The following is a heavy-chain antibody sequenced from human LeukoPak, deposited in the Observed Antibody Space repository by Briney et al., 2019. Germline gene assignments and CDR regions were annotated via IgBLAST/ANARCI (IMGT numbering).Heavy chain of an antibody. J-gene: IGHJ5*02. CDR3: ARHSGSPGDLNWFDP. D-gene: IGHD3-10*01. V-gene: IGHV5-51*01. CDR2: IYPGDSDT. CDR1: GYSFTSYW. Sequence: GESLKISCKGSGYSFTSYWIGWVRQMPGKGLEWMGIIYPGDSDTRYSPSFQGQVTISADKSISTAYLQWSSLKASDTAMYHCARHSGSPGDLNWFDPWGQGTLVTVSS.